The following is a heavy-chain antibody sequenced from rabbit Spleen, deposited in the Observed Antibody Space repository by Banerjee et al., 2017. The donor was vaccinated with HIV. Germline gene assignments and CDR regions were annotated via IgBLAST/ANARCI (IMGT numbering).Heavy chain of an antibody. J-gene: IGHJ4*01. CDR3: ARAGEGGDGYLNL. CDR2: IYAGSSGIT. Sequence: QSLEESGGDLVKPGASLTLTCTASGIDFSSSYWICWVRQAPGKGLEWIACIYAGSSGITYYASWAKGRFTISKTSSTTVTLQMTSLTVADTATYFCARAGEGGDGYLNLWGQGTLVTVS. CDR1: GIDFSSSYW. V-gene: IGHV1S40*01. D-gene: IGHD5-1*01.